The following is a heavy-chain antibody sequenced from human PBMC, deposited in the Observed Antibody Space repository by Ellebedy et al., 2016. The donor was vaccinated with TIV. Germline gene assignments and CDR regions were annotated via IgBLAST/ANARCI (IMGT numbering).Heavy chain of an antibody. CDR2: IVVGSGNT. Sequence: SVKVSXXASGFTFTSSAVQWVRQARGQRLEWIGWIVVGSGNTNYAQKFQERVTITRDMSTSTAYMELSSLRSEDTAVYYCAAVGYSYGYAFDYWGQGTLVTVSS. J-gene: IGHJ4*02. V-gene: IGHV1-58*01. CDR1: GFTFTSSA. D-gene: IGHD5-18*01. CDR3: AAVGYSYGYAFDY.